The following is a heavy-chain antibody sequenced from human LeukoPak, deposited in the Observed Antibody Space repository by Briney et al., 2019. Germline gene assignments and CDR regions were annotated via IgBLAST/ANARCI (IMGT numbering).Heavy chain of an antibody. CDR3: ARDVGSALLDY. J-gene: IGHJ4*02. CDR2: IYYSGST. Sequence: PSETLSLTCTVSGGSVSSYYWSWIRQPPGKGLEWIGYIYYSGSTNYNPSLKSRVTISVDTSKNQFSLKLSSVTAADTAVYYCARDVGSALLDYWGQGTLVTVSS. CDR1: GGSVSSYY. D-gene: IGHD6-25*01. V-gene: IGHV4-59*02.